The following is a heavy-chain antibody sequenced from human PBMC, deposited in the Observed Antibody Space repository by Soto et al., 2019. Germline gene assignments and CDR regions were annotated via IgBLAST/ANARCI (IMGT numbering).Heavy chain of an antibody. D-gene: IGHD4-17*01. CDR3: AKDYDYGDSLPFDY. CDR1: GFSFRNYG. CDR2: IIGNGDTT. Sequence: EVQLLEAGGGLVQPGGSLRLSCAASGFSFRNYGMSWVRQAPGKGLEWLSAIIGNGDTTYYADSVRGRFTISRDNSKNTLYLPLNDLAAEDTSIYYCAKDYDYGDSLPFDYWGQGTLVTVSS. J-gene: IGHJ4*02. V-gene: IGHV3-23*01.